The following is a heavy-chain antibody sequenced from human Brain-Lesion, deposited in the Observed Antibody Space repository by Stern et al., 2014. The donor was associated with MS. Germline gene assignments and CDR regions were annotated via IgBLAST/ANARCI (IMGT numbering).Heavy chain of an antibody. CDR3: ARFPASRPHVFDS. Sequence: DQLVESGPGLVKPSGTLSLTCAVSGGSISSSNWWSWVRQSPGKGLEWIGESDHSGSTIYKPSLKSRVTVSVDKSKNRFPLTLRSVTAADTAVYFCARFPASRPHVFDSWGQGTLVTVSS. CDR1: GGSISSSNW. D-gene: IGHD6-13*01. CDR2: SDHSGST. V-gene: IGHV4-4*02. J-gene: IGHJ4*02.